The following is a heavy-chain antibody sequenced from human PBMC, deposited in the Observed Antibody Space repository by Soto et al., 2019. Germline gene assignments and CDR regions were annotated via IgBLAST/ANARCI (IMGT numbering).Heavy chain of an antibody. CDR3: ARDSGTTLYYYYGMDV. J-gene: IGHJ6*02. D-gene: IGHD1-1*01. V-gene: IGHV1-3*01. CDR2: INAGNGNT. Sequence: ACHSPRKRLEWMGWINAGNGNTKYSQKFQGRVTITRDTSASTAYMELSSLRSEDTAVYYCARDSGTTLYYYYGMDVWGQGTTVTVSS.